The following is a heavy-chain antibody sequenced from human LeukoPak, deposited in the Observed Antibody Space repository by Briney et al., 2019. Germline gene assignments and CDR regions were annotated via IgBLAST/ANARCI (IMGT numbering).Heavy chain of an antibody. V-gene: IGHV1-24*01. D-gene: IGHD6-13*01. CDR3: ATGWATGSSWSFDY. Sequence: ASVKVSCKVSGYTLTELSMQWVRQAPGKGLEWMGGFDPEDGETIYAQKFQGRVTMTEDTSTDTAYMELSSLRSEDTAVYYCATGWATGSSWSFDYWGQGTLVTVSS. CDR1: GYTLTELS. J-gene: IGHJ4*02. CDR2: FDPEDGET.